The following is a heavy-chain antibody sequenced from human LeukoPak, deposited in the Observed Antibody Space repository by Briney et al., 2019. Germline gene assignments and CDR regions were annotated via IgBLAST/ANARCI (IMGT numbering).Heavy chain of an antibody. CDR3: AKTYFDWSFDY. Sequence: GGSLRLSCAASGLIFSNYAMSWVRQAPGKGLEWVSAISGSGGSTYYADSVKGRFTISRDNSKNTLYLQMNSLRAEDTAVYYCAKTYFDWSFDYWGQGTLVTVSS. D-gene: IGHD3-9*01. CDR2: ISGSGGST. V-gene: IGHV3-23*01. J-gene: IGHJ4*02. CDR1: GLIFSNYA.